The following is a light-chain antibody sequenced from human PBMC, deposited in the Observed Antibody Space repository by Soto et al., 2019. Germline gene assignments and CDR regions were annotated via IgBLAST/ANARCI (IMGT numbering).Light chain of an antibody. CDR2: DSS. CDR1: QSISTW. Sequence: DIQMTQSPSTLSASVGDRVTITCRASQSISTWLAWYQQKPGRAPKLLIYDSSSLESGVPSRFSGSGSGTEFSLTISSLQPDDFVTYYCQQYDSFSSTFGQGTRLEIK. J-gene: IGKJ5*01. CDR3: QQYDSFSST. V-gene: IGKV1-5*01.